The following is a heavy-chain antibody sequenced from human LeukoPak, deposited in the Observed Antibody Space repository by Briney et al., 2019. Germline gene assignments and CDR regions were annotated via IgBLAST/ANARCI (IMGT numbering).Heavy chain of an antibody. CDR1: GGTFSSYA. D-gene: IGHD3-3*01. Sequence: SVKVSCKASGGTFSSYAISWVRQAPGQGLEWMGGIIPIFGTANYAQKFQGRVTITTDESTSTAYMELSSLRSEDTAVYYCARDGGSSTIFGVVIPYFDYRGQGTLVTVSS. V-gene: IGHV1-69*05. J-gene: IGHJ4*02. CDR2: IIPIFGTA. CDR3: ARDGGSSTIFGVVIPYFDY.